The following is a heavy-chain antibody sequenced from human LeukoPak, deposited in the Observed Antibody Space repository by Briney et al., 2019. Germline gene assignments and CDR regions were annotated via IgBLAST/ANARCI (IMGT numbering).Heavy chain of an antibody. CDR2: INPNSGGT. V-gene: IGHV1-2*02. Sequence: AASVKVSCKASGYTFTGYYMHWVRQAPGQGLEWMGWINPNSGGTNYAQKFQGRVTMTRDTSISTAYMELSRLRSDDTAVYYCARDAVVADAFDIWGQGTMVTVSS. J-gene: IGHJ3*02. D-gene: IGHD2-15*01. CDR3: ARDAVVADAFDI. CDR1: GYTFTGYY.